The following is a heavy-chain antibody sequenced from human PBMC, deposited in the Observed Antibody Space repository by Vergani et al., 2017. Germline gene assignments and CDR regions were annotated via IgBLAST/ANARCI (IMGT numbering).Heavy chain of an antibody. CDR2: IKQDGSGK. J-gene: IGHJ5*02. D-gene: IGHD2-2*01. CDR3: AGDGRYCSSTGCYVGRDWFDP. CDR1: GFTFSRYW. V-gene: IGHV3-7*01. Sequence: EVQLVESGGGLVQPGGSLRLSCAASGFTFSRYWMSWARQAPGKGLEWVANIKQDGSGKYYVDSVKGRFTISRDNAKNSLYLKMNSLRAEDTAVYYCAGDGRYCSSTGCYVGRDWFDPWGQGTLVTVSS.